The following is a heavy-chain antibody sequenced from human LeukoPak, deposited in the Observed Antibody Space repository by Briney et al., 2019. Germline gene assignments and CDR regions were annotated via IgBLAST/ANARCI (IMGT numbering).Heavy chain of an antibody. V-gene: IGHV4-39*01. Sequence: PSETLSLTCTVSGGSVSSTTYFWSWIRQPPGKGLEWIASINYSGSTYYNPSLKSRVTISVDTSENQFSMKLSSVTAADTAVYYCARYVVYGSGKYYFDYWGQGTLVTVSS. D-gene: IGHD3-10*01. J-gene: IGHJ4*02. CDR2: INYSGST. CDR1: GGSVSSTTYF. CDR3: ARYVVYGSGKYYFDY.